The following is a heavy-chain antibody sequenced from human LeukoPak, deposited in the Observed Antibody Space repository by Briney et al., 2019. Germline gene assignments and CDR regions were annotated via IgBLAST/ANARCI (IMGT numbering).Heavy chain of an antibody. CDR3: ARYNGSRNAFDI. D-gene: IGHD1-26*01. Sequence: ASVKVSCKASGYTFTDYYMHWVRQAPGQGLEWMGWLNPISGGTNYAQKFQGRVTMTRDTAISSGYMELGSLRSDDTALYYCARYNGSRNAFDIWGQGTMVTVS. J-gene: IGHJ3*02. CDR2: LNPISGGT. V-gene: IGHV1-2*02. CDR1: GYTFTDYY.